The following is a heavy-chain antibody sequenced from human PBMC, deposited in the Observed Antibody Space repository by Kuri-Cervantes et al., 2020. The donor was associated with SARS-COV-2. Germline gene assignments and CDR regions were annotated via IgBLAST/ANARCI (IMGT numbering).Heavy chain of an antibody. CDR3: ARDGGGARDYYYGMDV. Sequence: SETLSLTCTVSGGSISSYYWSWIRQPPGKGLEWIGYIYYSGSTNYNPSLKSRVTISVDTSKNQFSLELSSVTAADTAVYYCARDGGGARDYYYGMDVWGQGTTVTVSS. V-gene: IGHV4-59*01. CDR2: IYYSGST. CDR1: GGSISSYY. D-gene: IGHD4-23*01. J-gene: IGHJ6*02.